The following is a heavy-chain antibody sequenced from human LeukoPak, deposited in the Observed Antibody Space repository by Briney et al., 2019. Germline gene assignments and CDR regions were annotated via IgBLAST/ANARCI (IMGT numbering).Heavy chain of an antibody. Sequence: GGSLRLSCVASEFTFNNAWMSWVRQAPGKGLEWVAFIRYDGSNKYYADSVKGRFTISRDNSKNTLYLQMNSLRAEDTAVYYCAKDLWFGEYPDAFDIWGQGTMVTVSS. CDR3: AKDLWFGEYPDAFDI. D-gene: IGHD3-10*01. CDR2: IRYDGSNK. V-gene: IGHV3-30*02. CDR1: EFTFNNAW. J-gene: IGHJ3*02.